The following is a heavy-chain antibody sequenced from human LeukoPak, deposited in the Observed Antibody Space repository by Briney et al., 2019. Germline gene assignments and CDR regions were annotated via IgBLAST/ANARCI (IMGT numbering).Heavy chain of an antibody. D-gene: IGHD3-22*01. CDR3: ARSRYYDSSGYSPFDY. Sequence: ASVKVSCKASGYTFTSYDINWVRQATGQGLEWMGIINPSGGSTSYAQKFQGRVTMTRDMSTSTVYMELSSLRSEDTAVYYCARSRYYDSSGYSPFDYWGQGTLVTVSS. CDR1: GYTFTSYD. J-gene: IGHJ4*02. CDR2: INPSGGST. V-gene: IGHV1-46*01.